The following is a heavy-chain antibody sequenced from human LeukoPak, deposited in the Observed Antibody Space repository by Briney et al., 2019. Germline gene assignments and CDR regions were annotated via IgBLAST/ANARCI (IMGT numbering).Heavy chain of an antibody. D-gene: IGHD3-10*01. J-gene: IGHJ4*02. CDR3: AREIYGPGDLPFDY. CDR1: GFTFSSYA. CDR2: ISSNGGST. V-gene: IGHV3-64*01. Sequence: GGSLRLSCAASGFTFSSYAMHWVRQAPGKGLEYVSAISSNGGSTYYANSVKGRFTISRDNSKNTLYLQMGSLGAEDMAVYYCAREIYGPGDLPFDYWGQGTLVTVSS.